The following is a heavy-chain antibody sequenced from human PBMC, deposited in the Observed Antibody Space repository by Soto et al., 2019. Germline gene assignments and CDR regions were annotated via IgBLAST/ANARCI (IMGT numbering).Heavy chain of an antibody. J-gene: IGHJ4*02. Sequence: QITLKESGPTLVKPTQTLTLTCTFSGFSLNSSAVGVGWIRQPPGKALEWLALIYWDDDKRYSPSLKSRLTLTRDTSKNQVVLTMTNMDPVDTGTYYCAHRTMVRGVIGAHFDNWGQGTLVTVSS. CDR2: IYWDDDK. CDR1: GFSLNSSAVG. D-gene: IGHD3-10*01. V-gene: IGHV2-5*02. CDR3: AHRTMVRGVIGAHFDN.